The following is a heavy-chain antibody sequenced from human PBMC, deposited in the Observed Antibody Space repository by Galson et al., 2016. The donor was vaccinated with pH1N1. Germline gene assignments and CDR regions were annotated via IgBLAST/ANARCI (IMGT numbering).Heavy chain of an antibody. V-gene: IGHV4-4*07. J-gene: IGHJ5*02. CDR3: ARAIITAEDRDYWFDP. CDR2: LYKSGRP. Sequence: LSLTCSVFGVSISSHYWSWIRQPAGKGLEWIGRLYKSGRPKYNPSLKSRVTMSVVPSKNQFSLKLSSVTAADTAVYYCARAIITAEDRDYWFDPWGQGTLVTVSS. CDR1: GVSISSHY. D-gene: IGHD2-15*01.